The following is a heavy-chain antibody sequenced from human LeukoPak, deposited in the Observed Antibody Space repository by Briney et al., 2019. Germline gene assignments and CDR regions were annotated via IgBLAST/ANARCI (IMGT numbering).Heavy chain of an antibody. Sequence: ASVKVSCKASGYTFTGYYMHWVRQAPGQGLEWMGWINPNSGGTNYAQKFQGRVTMTRDTSISTAYMELSRLRSDDTAVYYCARAPGYSSGWFPWGQGTLVTVSS. CDR3: ARAPGYSSGWFP. V-gene: IGHV1-2*02. D-gene: IGHD6-19*01. CDR2: INPNSGGT. J-gene: IGHJ4*02. CDR1: GYTFTGYY.